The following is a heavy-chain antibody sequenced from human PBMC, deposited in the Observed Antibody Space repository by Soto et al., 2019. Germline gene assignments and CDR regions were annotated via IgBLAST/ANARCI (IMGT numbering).Heavy chain of an antibody. CDR3: ARAVAVPASSDY. J-gene: IGHJ4*02. V-gene: IGHV1-3*05. D-gene: IGHD6-19*01. CDR2: INAGNGNT. Sequence: QVQLVQSGAEEKKPGASVKVSCKASGYSFTSYAMHWVRQAPGQRLEWMGWINAGNGNTKYSQKFQGRVTITRDTSASTAYMELSSLRSEDTAMYYCARAVAVPASSDYWGQGTLVTVSS. CDR1: GYSFTSYA.